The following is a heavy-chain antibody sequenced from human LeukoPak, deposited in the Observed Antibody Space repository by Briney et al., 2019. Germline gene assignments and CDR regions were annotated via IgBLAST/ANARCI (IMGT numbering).Heavy chain of an antibody. Sequence: SETLSLTCSVSGGSVISGSYYWSWIRQPAGKGLEWVGYIYYTGSTNYSPSLKSRVTISVDTSKNQFSLKLSSVTAADTAVYYCARGLSSGWYVDYWGQGTLVTVSS. D-gene: IGHD6-19*01. V-gene: IGHV4-61*01. CDR1: GGSVISGSYY. CDR2: IYYTGST. CDR3: ARGLSSGWYVDY. J-gene: IGHJ4*02.